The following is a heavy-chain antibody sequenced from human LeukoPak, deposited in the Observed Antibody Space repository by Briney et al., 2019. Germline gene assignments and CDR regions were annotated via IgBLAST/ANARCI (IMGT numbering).Heavy chain of an antibody. Sequence: GALKVSCKPSGYTFTSYDINWGRQGPGQGVEWRGWMNPNRGDTDYAQKLQSRGTMTRDTTISTAYMELNSLTFEDTALYYCARDHHSYCSSTICYTHYYDMDVWGQGTTVTVSS. CDR3: ARDHHSYCSSTICYTHYYDMDV. D-gene: IGHD2-2*02. J-gene: IGHJ6*02. CDR2: MNPNRGDT. V-gene: IGHV1-8*01. CDR1: GYTFTSYD.